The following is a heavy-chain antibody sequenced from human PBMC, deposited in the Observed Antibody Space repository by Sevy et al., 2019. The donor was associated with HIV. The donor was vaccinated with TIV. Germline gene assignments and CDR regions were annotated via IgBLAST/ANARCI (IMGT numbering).Heavy chain of an antibody. V-gene: IGHV4-34*01. D-gene: IGHD6-13*01. Sequence: SETLSLTCAVYGGSFSGYYWSWIRQPPGKGLEWIGEINHSGSTNYNPSLKSRVTISVDTSKNQFSLKLSSVTPADTAVYYCARLISPPGYSSSWTLGYYYYGMDVWGQGTTVTVSS. J-gene: IGHJ6*02. CDR2: INHSGST. CDR1: GGSFSGYY. CDR3: ARLISPPGYSSSWTLGYYYYGMDV.